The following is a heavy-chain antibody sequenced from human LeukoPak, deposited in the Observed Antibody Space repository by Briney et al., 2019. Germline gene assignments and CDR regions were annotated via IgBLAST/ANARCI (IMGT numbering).Heavy chain of an antibody. Sequence: GGSLRLSCAASGFTFSSYSMTWVRQAPGKGLEWVSSISSSSSYIYYADSVKGRFTISRDNAKNSLYLQMNSLRAEDTAVYYCARGLPINYGDYAGGENWFDPWGQGTLVTVSS. D-gene: IGHD4-17*01. V-gene: IGHV3-21*01. CDR2: ISSSSSYI. CDR1: GFTFSSYS. J-gene: IGHJ5*02. CDR3: ARGLPINYGDYAGGENWFDP.